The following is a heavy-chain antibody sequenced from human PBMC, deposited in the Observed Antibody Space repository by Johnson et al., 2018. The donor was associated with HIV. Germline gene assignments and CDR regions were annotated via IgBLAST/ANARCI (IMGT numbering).Heavy chain of an antibody. V-gene: IGHV3-23*04. D-gene: IGHD1-26*01. CDR3: ARAPIVGARRDAFDS. CDR2: ISGSGGST. CDR1: GFTFSDYY. Sequence: EVQVVESGGGLVKPGGSLRLSCAASGFTFSDYYMSWIRQAPGKGLEWVSAISGSGGSTYYADSVKGRFTISRDNSKNTLYLQMNSLRAEDTAVYYCARAPIVGARRDAFDSWGQGTMVTVSS. J-gene: IGHJ3*02.